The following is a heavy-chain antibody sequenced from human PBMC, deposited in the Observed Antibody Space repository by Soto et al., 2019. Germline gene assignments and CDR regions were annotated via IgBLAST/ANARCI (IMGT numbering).Heavy chain of an antibody. Sequence: SVKVSCKASGGTFSSYAISWVRQAPGQGLEWMGGIIPIFGTAKYAQKFQGRVTITADESTSTAYMELSSLRSEDTAVYYCARVVGATRVIRFDYWGQGTLVTVSS. CDR2: IIPIFGTA. D-gene: IGHD1-26*01. CDR3: ARVVGATRVIRFDY. CDR1: GGTFSSYA. V-gene: IGHV1-69*13. J-gene: IGHJ4*02.